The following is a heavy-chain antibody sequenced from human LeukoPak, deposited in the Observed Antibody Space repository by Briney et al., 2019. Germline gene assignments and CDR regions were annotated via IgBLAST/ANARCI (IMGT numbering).Heavy chain of an antibody. CDR2: INHSGST. CDR1: GGSISSSSYY. CDR3: ARGPPDCSSTSCYAFDAFDV. V-gene: IGHV4-39*07. D-gene: IGHD2-2*01. Sequence: SETLSLTCTVSGGSISSSSYYWGWIRQPPGKGLEWIGEINHSGSTNYNPSLKSRVTISVDTSKNHFSLKLSSVTAADTAVYYCARGPPDCSSTSCYAFDAFDVWGQGTMVTVSS. J-gene: IGHJ3*01.